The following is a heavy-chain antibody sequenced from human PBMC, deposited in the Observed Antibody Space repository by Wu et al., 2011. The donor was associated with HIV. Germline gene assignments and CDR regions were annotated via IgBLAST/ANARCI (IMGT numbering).Heavy chain of an antibody. CDR3: VRLSGREFSD. D-gene: IGHD3-10*01. Sequence: KGSGYSFTSYWIGWVRQMPGKGLEWMGIVYPGDSEARYTPSFQGQVTMSVDKSTSTGYLQWRSLKASDTAIYYCVRLSGREFSDWGQGTLVTVSS. CDR2: VYPGDSEA. J-gene: IGHJ4*02. V-gene: IGHV5-51*01. CDR1: GYSFTSYW.